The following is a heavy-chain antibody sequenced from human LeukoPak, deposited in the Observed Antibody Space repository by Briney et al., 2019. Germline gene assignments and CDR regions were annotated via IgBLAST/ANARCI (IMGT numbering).Heavy chain of an antibody. V-gene: IGHV4-4*07. J-gene: IGHJ4*02. D-gene: IGHD2-15*01. CDR1: GVSISSYY. Sequence: SETLSLTCTVSGVSISSYYWSWIRQPAGKGLEWIGRIHTSGSTNYNPSLKSRVTMSVDTSKNQFSLKLSSVTAADTAVYYCAREAEGYCSGGSCYGYWGQGTLVTVSS. CDR3: AREAEGYCSGGSCYGY. CDR2: IHTSGST.